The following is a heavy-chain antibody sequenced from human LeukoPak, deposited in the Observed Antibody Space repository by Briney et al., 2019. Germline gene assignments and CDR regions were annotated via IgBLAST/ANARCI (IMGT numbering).Heavy chain of an antibody. CDR3: ARGEDGDYYFQH. D-gene: IGHD4-17*01. CDR1: GGSISSSSYY. CDR2: IYYSGST. V-gene: IGHV4-39*07. J-gene: IGHJ1*01. Sequence: SETLSLTCTVSGGSISSSSYYWGWIRQPPGKGLEWIGSIYYSGSTYYNPSLKSRVTISVDTSKNQFSLKLSSVTAADTAVYYCARGEDGDYYFQHWGQGTLVTVSS.